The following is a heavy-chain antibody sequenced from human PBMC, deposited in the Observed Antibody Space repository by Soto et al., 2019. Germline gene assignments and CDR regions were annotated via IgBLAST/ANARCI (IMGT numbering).Heavy chain of an antibody. V-gene: IGHV1-18*01. D-gene: IGHD3-3*01. CDR1: GYSFTSYG. J-gene: IGHJ4*02. CDR3: ARDPLTIFGVVIINGPLDY. Sequence: GASLKVSCKASGYSFTSYGISWVRQAPGQGLEWMGWISAYNGNTNYAQKLQGRVTMTTGTSTSTAYMELRSLRSDDTAVYYCARDPLTIFGVVIINGPLDYWGQGTLVTVSS. CDR2: ISAYNGNT.